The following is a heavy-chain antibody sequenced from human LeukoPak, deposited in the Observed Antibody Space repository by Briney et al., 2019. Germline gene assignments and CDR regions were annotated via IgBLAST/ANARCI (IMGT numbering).Heavy chain of an antibody. CDR2: IYHSGST. Sequence: PSQTLSLTCTVSGGSISSGGYYWSWIRQPPGKGLEWIGYIYHSGSTYYNPSLKSRVTISVDTSKNQFSLKLSSVTAAGTAVYYCARGGGRFLEWFAPNWYFDLWGRGTLVTVSS. CDR1: GGSISSGGYY. D-gene: IGHD3-3*01. J-gene: IGHJ2*01. CDR3: ARGGGRFLEWFAPNWYFDL. V-gene: IGHV4-30-2*01.